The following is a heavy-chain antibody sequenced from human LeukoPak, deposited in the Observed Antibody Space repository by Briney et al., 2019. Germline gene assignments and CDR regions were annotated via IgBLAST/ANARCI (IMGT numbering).Heavy chain of an antibody. V-gene: IGHV3-48*01. CDR2: ISSSSNTI. Sequence: PGGSLRLSCVASGFNVSDYSINWVRLAPGKGLQWLSYISSSSNTIYYADSVKGRFTISRDNAKNSLYLQMNSLRADDTAVYYCARRAGAYSHPYDYWGQGTLVTVSS. J-gene: IGHJ4*02. CDR3: ARRAGAYSHPYDY. D-gene: IGHD4/OR15-4a*01. CDR1: GFNVSDYS.